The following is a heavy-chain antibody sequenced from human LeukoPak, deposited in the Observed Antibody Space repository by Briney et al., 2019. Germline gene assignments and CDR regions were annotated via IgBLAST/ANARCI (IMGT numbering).Heavy chain of an antibody. CDR1: GFSFSTYS. V-gene: IGHV3-48*01. CDR2: ITGSSGTI. Sequence: GGSLRLSCVGSGFSFSTYSMNWVRQAPGRGLEWLSYITGSSGTIYYADSVKGRFTISRDNSKNTLYLQMNSLRAEDTAVYYCARAGGYCSSTSCYTGGIFDYWGQGNLVTVSS. J-gene: IGHJ4*02. D-gene: IGHD2-2*02. CDR3: ARAGGYCSSTSCYTGGIFDY.